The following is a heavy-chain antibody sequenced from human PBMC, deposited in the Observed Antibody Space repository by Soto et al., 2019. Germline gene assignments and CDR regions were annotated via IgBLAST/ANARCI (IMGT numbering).Heavy chain of an antibody. CDR2: IYYSGST. CDR3: ARDLDSSSCFDY. J-gene: IGHJ4*02. V-gene: IGHV4-30-4*01. D-gene: IGHD6-13*01. CDR1: GGCISSGDYY. Sequence: PSETLSLTCTVSGGCISSGDYYWSWIRQPPGKGLEWIGYIYYSGSTYYNPSLKSRVTISVDTSKNQFSLKLSSVTAADTAVYYCARDLDSSSCFDYWGQGTLVTVSS.